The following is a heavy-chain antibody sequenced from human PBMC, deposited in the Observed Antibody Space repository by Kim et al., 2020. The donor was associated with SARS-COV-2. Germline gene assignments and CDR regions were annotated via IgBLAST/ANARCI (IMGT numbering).Heavy chain of an antibody. CDR3: AREIDGAGMGFDP. Sequence: ADSGKGRFTISRDNAKNALYLQMNRQRAEDRAVYYCAREIDGAGMGFDPWGQGTLVTVAS. D-gene: IGHD3-10*01. V-gene: IGHV3-11*06. J-gene: IGHJ5*02.